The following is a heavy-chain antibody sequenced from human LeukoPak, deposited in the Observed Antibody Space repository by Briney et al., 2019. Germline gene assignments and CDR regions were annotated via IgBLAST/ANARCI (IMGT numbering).Heavy chain of an antibody. Sequence: SETLSLTCTVSGGSISSYYWSWIRQPPGKGLEWIGYIYYSGSTNYNPSLESRVTISVDTSKNQFSLKLSSVTAADTAVYYCARYYGSGSYPWYYYMDVWGKGTTVTISS. J-gene: IGHJ6*03. V-gene: IGHV4-59*01. CDR3: ARYYGSGSYPWYYYMDV. D-gene: IGHD3-10*01. CDR1: GGSISSYY. CDR2: IYYSGST.